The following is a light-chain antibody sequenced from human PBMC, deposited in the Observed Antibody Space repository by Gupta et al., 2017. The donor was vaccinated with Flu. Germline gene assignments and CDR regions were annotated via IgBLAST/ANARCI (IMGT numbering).Light chain of an antibody. CDR2: KAS. J-gene: IGKJ2*03. Sequence: DIQMTQSPSTLSASVGDRVTITCRASQSITNWLAWYQQKPGKAPKLLIYKASTLESGVPARFSGSGSGTEFTLTISSLQPDDFATYYCQQCNSCSGYSFGQGTKLEIK. CDR1: QSITNW. CDR3: QQCNSCSGYS. V-gene: IGKV1-5*03.